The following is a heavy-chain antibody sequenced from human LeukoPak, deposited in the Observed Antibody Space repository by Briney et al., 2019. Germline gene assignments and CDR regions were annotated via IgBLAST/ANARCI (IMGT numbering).Heavy chain of an antibody. CDR1: GFTFSRYW. CDR2: INSDGSST. D-gene: IGHD6-19*01. Sequence: PGGSLRLSCAASGFTFSRYWMHWVRQAPGKGLVWVSRINSDGSSTSYADSVKGRFTTSRDNAKNTLFLQMNSLRAEDTAVYYCASAVGGSPDYWGQGTLVTVSS. CDR3: ASAVGGSPDY. J-gene: IGHJ4*02. V-gene: IGHV3-74*01.